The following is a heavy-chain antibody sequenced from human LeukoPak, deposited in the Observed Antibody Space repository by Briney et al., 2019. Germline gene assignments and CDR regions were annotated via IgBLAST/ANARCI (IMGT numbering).Heavy chain of an antibody. J-gene: IGHJ4*02. V-gene: IGHV4-59*01. CDR1: GGSISSYY. Sequence: PSETLSLTCTVSGGSISSYYWSWIRQPPGKGLEWIGYIYYSGSTNYNPSLKSRVTISVDTSKNQFSLKLSSVTAADTAVYYCARDGGLRLVYFDYWGQGTLVTVSS. CDR3: ARDGGLRLVYFDY. D-gene: IGHD3-10*01. CDR2: IYYSGST.